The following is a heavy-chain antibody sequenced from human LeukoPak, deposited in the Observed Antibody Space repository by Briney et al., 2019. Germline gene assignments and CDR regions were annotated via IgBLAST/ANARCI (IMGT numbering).Heavy chain of an antibody. D-gene: IGHD3-10*01. CDR1: GGSISSGGYS. V-gene: IGHV4-30-2*01. Sequence: SETLSLTCAVSGGSISSGGYSWSWIRQPPGKGLEWIGYIYHSGSTYYNPSLKSRVTISVDKSKNQFSLKLSSVTAADTAVYYCTRASWFGELLKSFDIWGQGTMVTVSS. CDR3: TRASWFGELLKSFDI. CDR2: IYHSGST. J-gene: IGHJ3*02.